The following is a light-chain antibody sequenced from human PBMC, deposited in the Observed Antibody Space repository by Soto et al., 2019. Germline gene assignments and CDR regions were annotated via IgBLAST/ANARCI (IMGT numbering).Light chain of an antibody. Sequence: QPVLTQPPSASGTPGQRVTISCSGSSSNIGSNYVYWYQQLQGTAPKLLIYRNNQRPSGVPDRFSGSKSGTSASLAISGLRSEDEADYYCAAWDDSLSGPVFGGGTQLTVL. CDR1: SSNIGSNY. V-gene: IGLV1-47*01. J-gene: IGLJ7*01. CDR2: RNN. CDR3: AAWDDSLSGPV.